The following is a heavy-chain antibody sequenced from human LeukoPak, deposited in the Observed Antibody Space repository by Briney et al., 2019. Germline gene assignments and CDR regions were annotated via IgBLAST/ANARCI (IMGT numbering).Heavy chain of an antibody. CDR2: IRDSGSST. Sequence: GGSLRLSCAASGFTFSSYAMSWVRQAPGKGLEWVSAIRDSGSSTHYADSVKGRFTTSRDNSKNTLFLQMNSLRAEDSAIYYCAKYGPQDSGSSHFDYWGQGALVTVSS. J-gene: IGHJ4*02. V-gene: IGHV3-23*01. D-gene: IGHD1-26*01. CDR1: GFTFSSYA. CDR3: AKYGPQDSGSSHFDY.